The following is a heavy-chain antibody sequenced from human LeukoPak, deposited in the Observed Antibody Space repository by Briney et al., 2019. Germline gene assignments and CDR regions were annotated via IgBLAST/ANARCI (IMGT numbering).Heavy chain of an antibody. Sequence: GGSLRLSCTASGFSFSGHWMHWARQLPGKGLVWVSRISPTGATTSYADSVKGRFTVSRDNAKNTLYLQVNNLRAEDTAVYYCARGPNSNWSGLDFWGQGTLLTVSS. CDR3: ARGPNSNWSGLDF. CDR1: GFSFSGHW. D-gene: IGHD6-6*01. J-gene: IGHJ4*02. CDR2: ISPTGATT. V-gene: IGHV3-74*01.